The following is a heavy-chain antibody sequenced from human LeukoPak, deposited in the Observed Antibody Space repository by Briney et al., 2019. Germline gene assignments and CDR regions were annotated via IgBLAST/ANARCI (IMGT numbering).Heavy chain of an antibody. Sequence: GGSLRLSCTASGFTFSISAMSWVRQAPGKGLEWVSGISGSGGSTYYADSVKGRFTISRDNSKNTLYLQMNSLRAEDTAMYYCAKTTSVYGSGDDYSDATNWFDPWGQGTLVTVSS. J-gene: IGHJ5*02. V-gene: IGHV3-23*01. D-gene: IGHD3-10*01. CDR3: AKTTSVYGSGDDYSDATNWFDP. CDR1: GFTFSISA. CDR2: ISGSGGST.